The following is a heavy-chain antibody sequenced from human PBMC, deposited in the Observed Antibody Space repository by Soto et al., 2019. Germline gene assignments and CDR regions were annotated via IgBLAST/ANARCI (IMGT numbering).Heavy chain of an antibody. CDR1: GFTFSDYA. V-gene: IGHV3-49*04. Sequence: GGSLRLSCTASGFTFSDYAMSWVRQAPGKGLEWVGFIRSNAYGGTAEYAASVKGRFAISRDDSKSIAYLQMNSLKSEDTALYYCTRDLSPPSSCGGDCYGMDVWGQGTTVTVSS. CDR3: TRDLSPPSSCGGDCYGMDV. J-gene: IGHJ6*02. D-gene: IGHD2-21*01. CDR2: IRSNAYGGTA.